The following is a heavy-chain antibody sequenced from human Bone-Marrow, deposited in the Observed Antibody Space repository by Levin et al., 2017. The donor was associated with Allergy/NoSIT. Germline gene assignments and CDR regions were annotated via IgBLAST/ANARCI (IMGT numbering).Heavy chain of an antibody. J-gene: IGHJ4*02. CDR2: ISYDGSNK. D-gene: IGHD2/OR15-2a*01. CDR3: ARARARVLRYFDY. Sequence: GGSLRLSCAASGFTFSSYAMHWVRQAPGKGLEWVAVISYDGSNKYYADSVKGRFTISRDNSKNTLYLQMNSLRAEDTAVYYCARARARVLRYFDYWGQGTLVTVSS. V-gene: IGHV3-30*04. CDR1: GFTFSSYA.